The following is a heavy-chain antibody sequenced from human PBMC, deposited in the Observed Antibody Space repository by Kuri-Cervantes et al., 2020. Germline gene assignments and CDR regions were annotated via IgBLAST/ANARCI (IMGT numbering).Heavy chain of an antibody. D-gene: IGHD5/OR15-5a*01. CDR3: ARRHLSTGAFDI. CDR2: IYHSGST. V-gene: IGHV4-4*02. J-gene: IGHJ3*02. CDR1: GGSIGSSNW. Sequence: GSLRLPCAVSGGSIGSSNWWSWVRQPPGKGLEWIGEIYHSGSTNYNPSLKSRVTISVDTSKNQFSLKLSSVTAADTAVYYCARRHLSTGAFDIWGQGTMVTVSS.